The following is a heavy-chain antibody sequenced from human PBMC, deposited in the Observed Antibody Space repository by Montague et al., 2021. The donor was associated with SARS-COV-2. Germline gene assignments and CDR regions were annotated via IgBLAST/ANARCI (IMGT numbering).Heavy chain of an antibody. CDR2: INPNSGGT. D-gene: IGHD1-26*01. CDR1: GYTFTGYY. CDR3: ARDRGIVEAPPDAFDI. J-gene: IGHJ3*02. V-gene: IGHV1-2*04. Sequence: SVKVSCKASGYTFTGYYIHWVRQAPGQGLGWMGWINPNSGGTNYAQKFQGWVTMTRDTSISTAYLELSRLRSDNTAVYYCARDRGIVEAPPDAFDIWGQGTMVTVSS.